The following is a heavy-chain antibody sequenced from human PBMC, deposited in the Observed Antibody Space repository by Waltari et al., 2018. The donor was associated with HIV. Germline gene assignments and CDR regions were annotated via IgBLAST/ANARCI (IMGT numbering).Heavy chain of an antibody. CDR2: TCHKSEWHH. V-gene: IGHV6-1*01. CDR3: VRDSYGFDI. D-gene: IGHD3-16*01. CDR1: VDTVSSDTAT. Sequence: HVDLQQSGPGLVEASHSIFLSCVISVDTVSSDTATGNWVRQFPAGGLEWLGKTCHKSEWHHYYSISVKGRIAINSDTSKNQFSLHLSSVTPGDTATYYCVRDSYGFDIWGEGTLVTVPP. J-gene: IGHJ4*02.